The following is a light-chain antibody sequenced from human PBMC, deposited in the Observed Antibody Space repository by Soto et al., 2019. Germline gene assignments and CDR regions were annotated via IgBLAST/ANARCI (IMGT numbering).Light chain of an antibody. Sequence: EIVMMQSPATLAGSPGETVTLSCRASQSISSNLAWHQQKPGQAPRLLIYGASTRATGIPARFSGSGSGTEFTLTISSLQSEDFAVYYCQQYNNWPFTFGPGTKVDIK. V-gene: IGKV3-15*01. J-gene: IGKJ3*01. CDR1: QSISSN. CDR3: QQYNNWPFT. CDR2: GAS.